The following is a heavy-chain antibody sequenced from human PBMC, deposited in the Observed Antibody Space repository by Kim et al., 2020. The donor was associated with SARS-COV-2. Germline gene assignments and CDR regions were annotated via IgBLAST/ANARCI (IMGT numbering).Heavy chain of an antibody. V-gene: IGHV3-74*01. CDR3: ARVRQLEEYNWFDP. D-gene: IGHD6-13*01. CDR1: GFTFSSYW. J-gene: IGHJ5*02. Sequence: GGSLRLSCAASGFTFSSYWMHWVRQAPGKGLVWVSRINSDGSSTSYADSVKGRFTISRDNAKNTLYLQMNSLRAEDTAVYYCARVRQLEEYNWFDPWGQGTLVTVSS. CDR2: INSDGSST.